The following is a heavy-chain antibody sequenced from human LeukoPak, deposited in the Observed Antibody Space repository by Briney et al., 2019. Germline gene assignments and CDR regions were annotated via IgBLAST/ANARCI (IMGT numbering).Heavy chain of an antibody. CDR3: ARVRGRPTWFDP. V-gene: IGHV4-59*01. Sequence: SETLSLTCTVSGGSISSYYWSWIRQPPGKGLEWIGYIYYSGSTNYNPSLKSRVTISVDTSKNQFSLKLSSVTAADTAVYYCARVRGRPTWFDPWGQGTLVTVSS. D-gene: IGHD5-12*01. CDR2: IYYSGST. J-gene: IGHJ5*02. CDR1: GGSISSYY.